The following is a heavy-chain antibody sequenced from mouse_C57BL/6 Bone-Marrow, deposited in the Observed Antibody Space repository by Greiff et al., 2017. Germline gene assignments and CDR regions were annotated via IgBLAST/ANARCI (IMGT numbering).Heavy chain of an antibody. CDR1: GFTIKNSY. CDR3: GGRVCFDY. V-gene: IGHV14-3*01. J-gene: IGHJ2*01. Sequence: EVQLQQSVAELVRPGASVKLSCTASGFTIKNSYMPWVKQRPEQGLEWIGRIDPANGNTKYAPKFQGKATITADTSSNTAYLQLSSLTSEDTAVYSCGGRVCFDYWGQGTTLTVSS. CDR2: IDPANGNT.